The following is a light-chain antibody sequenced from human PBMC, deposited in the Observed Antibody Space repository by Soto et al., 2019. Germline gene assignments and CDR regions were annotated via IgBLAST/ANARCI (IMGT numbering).Light chain of an antibody. V-gene: IGLV1-51*01. Sequence: QSALTQPPSVSAAPGQTVTISCSGSRSNIENNYASWYQQLPGTAPKLLIYDNNKRPPGIPDRFSGSKSGTSATLAITGLQTGDEADFYCGTWDSSLSLWVFGGGTKLTVL. CDR1: RSNIENNY. J-gene: IGLJ3*02. CDR2: DNN. CDR3: GTWDSSLSLWV.